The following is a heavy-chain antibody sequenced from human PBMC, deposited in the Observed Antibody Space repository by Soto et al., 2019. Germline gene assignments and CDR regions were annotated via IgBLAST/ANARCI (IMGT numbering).Heavy chain of an antibody. CDR1: GFTFSSYA. D-gene: IGHD2-15*01. CDR3: AKGYRYCSGGSCYFV. CDR2: ISGSGGST. V-gene: IGHV3-23*01. Sequence: WGSLRLSCAASGFTFSSYAMSWVRQAPGKGLEWVSAISGSGGSTYYADSVKGRFTISRDNSKNTLYLQMNSLRAEDTAVYYCAKGYRYCSGGSCYFVWGQGTLVTVSS. J-gene: IGHJ4*02.